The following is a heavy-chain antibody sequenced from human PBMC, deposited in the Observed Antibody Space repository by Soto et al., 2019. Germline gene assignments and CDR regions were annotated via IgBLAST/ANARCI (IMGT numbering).Heavy chain of an antibody. CDR3: ARGLLHDQPELRSYDYAMDF. CDR1: GGTFSSYA. V-gene: IGHV1-69*01. Sequence: QVQLVQSGAEVKKPGSSVKVSCKTSGGTFSSYAISWVRQAPGQGLEWMGGIIPISGAANYAQKFQGTVTITADQSTHTAYMELSSIRSEDAAVYYCARGLLHDQPELRSYDYAMDFWGQGTTVTVSS. CDR2: IIPISGAA. J-gene: IGHJ6*02. D-gene: IGHD1-7*01.